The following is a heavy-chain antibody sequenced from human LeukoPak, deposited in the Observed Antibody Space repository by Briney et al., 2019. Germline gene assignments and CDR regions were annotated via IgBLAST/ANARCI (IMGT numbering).Heavy chain of an antibody. CDR3: ARAPVVGPTRVDY. V-gene: IGHV1-18*04. CDR1: GYTFTGYY. D-gene: IGHD1-26*01. CDR2: ISGDNGNT. J-gene: IGHJ4*02. Sequence: ASVKVSCKASGYTFTGYYMHWVRQAPGQGLEWMGWISGDNGNTKYAQRLQGRVTLTTDTSTSTAYMELRSLRSDDTAVYYCARAPVVGPTRVDYWGQGSLVTVSS.